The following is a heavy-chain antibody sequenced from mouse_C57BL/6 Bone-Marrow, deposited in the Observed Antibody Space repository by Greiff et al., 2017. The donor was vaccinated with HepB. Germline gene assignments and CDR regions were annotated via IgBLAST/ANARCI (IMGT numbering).Heavy chain of an antibody. CDR1: GFTFSSYG. J-gene: IGHJ4*01. CDR2: ISSGGSYT. D-gene: IGHD3-2*01. V-gene: IGHV5-6*02. CDR3: ARRRQLGMDY. Sequence: DVKLVESGGDLVKPGGSLKLSCAASGFTFSSYGMSWVRQTPDKRLEWVATISSGGSYTYYPDSVKGRFTISRDNAKNTLYLQMSSLKSEDTAMYYCARRRQLGMDYWGQGTSVTVSS.